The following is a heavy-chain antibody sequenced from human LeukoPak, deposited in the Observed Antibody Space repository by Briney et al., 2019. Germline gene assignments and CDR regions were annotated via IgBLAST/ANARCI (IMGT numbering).Heavy chain of an antibody. D-gene: IGHD2-2*01. CDR2: MSGDGGDT. V-gene: IGHV3-23*01. J-gene: IGHJ4*02. Sequence: GSLRLSCAASGFTFSSYAMSWVRQAPGKGLEWVSGMSGDGGDTYYADSVKGRFTIFRDNSKNTLYLQMNSLRAEDTALYYCAKDLGSYLGYCSSTSCPYFDYWGQGTLVTVSS. CDR3: AKDLGSYLGYCSSTSCPYFDY. CDR1: GFTFSSYA.